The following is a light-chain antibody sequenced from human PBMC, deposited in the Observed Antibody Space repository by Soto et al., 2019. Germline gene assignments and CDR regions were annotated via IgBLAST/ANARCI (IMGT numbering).Light chain of an antibody. Sequence: IQLTQSPSSLSASVGDGVTITFRASRGIRTDLGWYQQKPGKAPKLLISDASSLQSGVPSRFSGSRSGTEFTLTISSLRADDFATYYCQQYDTYSRTFGQGTKVDIK. CDR1: RGIRTD. CDR2: DAS. V-gene: IGKV1-17*01. J-gene: IGKJ2*01. CDR3: QQYDTYSRT.